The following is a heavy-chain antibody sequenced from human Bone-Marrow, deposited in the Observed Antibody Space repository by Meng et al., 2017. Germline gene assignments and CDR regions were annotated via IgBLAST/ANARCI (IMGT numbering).Heavy chain of an antibody. J-gene: IGHJ5*02. V-gene: IGHV2-5*02. CDR2: IYWDDDK. Sequence: QITLKESGPTLVKPTHTLTLTCTFSGFSLSTSGVGVGWIRQPPGKALEWPAPIYWDDDKRYSPSLKSRLTITKDTSKNQVVLTMTNMDPVDTATYYCALGETGTTLLNWFDPWGQGTLVTVSS. CDR3: ALGETGTTLLNWFDP. CDR1: GFSLSTSGVG. D-gene: IGHD1-7*01.